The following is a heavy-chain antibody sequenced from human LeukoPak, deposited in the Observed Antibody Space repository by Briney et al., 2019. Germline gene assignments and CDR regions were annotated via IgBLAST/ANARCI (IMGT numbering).Heavy chain of an antibody. Sequence: GGSLRLSCAASGFAFSTCAMTWVRQAPGKELEWISTISGSGSTTYYADSVKGRFTVSRDNSKNTLYLQMNSLRAEDTAIYYCAKDLSRAFWDYWGQGTLVTVSS. J-gene: IGHJ4*02. V-gene: IGHV3-23*01. CDR1: GFAFSTCA. CDR3: AKDLSRAFWDY. CDR2: ISGSGSTT. D-gene: IGHD3-3*01.